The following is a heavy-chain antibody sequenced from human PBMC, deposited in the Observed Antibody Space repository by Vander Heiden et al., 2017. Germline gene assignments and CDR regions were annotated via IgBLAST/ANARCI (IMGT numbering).Heavy chain of an antibody. V-gene: IGHV3-30*18. D-gene: IGHD2-8*01. CDR2: ISFDGSNK. CDR3: AKELTNSWSFFDT. Sequence: QVRLVESGGGVVQPGRSLRLSCAGSGFTFPTYGIHWVRQAPGKGLEWVAIISFDGSNKYYAESVQGRFIISRDNARNTVDLQMNRLRPEDTAVYFCAKELTNSWSFFDTWGQGTLVTVS. CDR1: GFTFPTYG. J-gene: IGHJ4*02.